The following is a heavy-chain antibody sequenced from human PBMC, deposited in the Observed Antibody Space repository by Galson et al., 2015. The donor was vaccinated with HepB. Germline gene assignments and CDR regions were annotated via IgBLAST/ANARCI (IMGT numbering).Heavy chain of an antibody. D-gene: IGHD2/OR15-2a*01. J-gene: IGHJ3*02. V-gene: IGHV6-1*01. CDR2: TYYRSKWYN. CDR3: GRLVRGAFDI. Sequence: ISGDSVSSNSAAWNWIRQSPSRGLEWLGRTYYRSKWYNDYAASVKSRITINPDTSKNQFSLQLNPVTPEDTAVYYCGRLVRGAFDIWGQGTMVTVSS. CDR1: GDSVSSNSAA.